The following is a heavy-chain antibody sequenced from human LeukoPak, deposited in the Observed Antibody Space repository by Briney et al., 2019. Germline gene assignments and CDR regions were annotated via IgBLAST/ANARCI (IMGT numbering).Heavy chain of an antibody. CDR1: GFAFNYAW. D-gene: IGHD7-27*01. Sequence: VGSLRLSCAASGFAFNYAWMSWVRQAPGKGLEWIGRIKSKPNGGTIDYAAPVKGRFTISRDDSKNTLYLQMNSLQIEDTAVYYCTIENWGRGDYWGQGTLITVSS. CDR3: TIENWGRGDY. J-gene: IGHJ4*02. CDR2: IKSKPNGGTI. V-gene: IGHV3-15*01.